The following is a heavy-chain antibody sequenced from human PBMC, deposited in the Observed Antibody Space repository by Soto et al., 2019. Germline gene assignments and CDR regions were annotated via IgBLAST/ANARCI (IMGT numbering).Heavy chain of an antibody. CDR1: GFNVSYNY. D-gene: IGHD6-19*01. CDR3: GSIAVAEGFDP. CDR2: IHSDGGT. Sequence: EVQLVETGGGLIQPGGSLRLSCAASGFNVSYNYMSWVCQAPGKGLEWVSIIHSDGGTYYADSVKGRFTISRDNSRNTVYLQMNSLRAEDTAVYYCGSIAVAEGFDPWGQGTLVTVSS. J-gene: IGHJ5*02. V-gene: IGHV3-53*02.